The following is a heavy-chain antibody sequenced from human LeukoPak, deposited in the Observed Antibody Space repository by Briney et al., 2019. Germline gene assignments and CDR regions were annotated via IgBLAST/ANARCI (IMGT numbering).Heavy chain of an antibody. CDR2: ISDSGGST. V-gene: IGHV3-23*01. J-gene: IGHJ5*02. CDR1: GITLSNYG. D-gene: IGHD2-15*01. CDR3: AKDSGGWSLS. Sequence: GGSLRLSCAVSGITLSNYGMSWVRQAPGKGLEWVAGISDSGGSTKYADSVKGRFTIARDNRKNTLYLQMNSLRAEDTAVYYCAKDSGGWSLSWGQGTLVTVSS.